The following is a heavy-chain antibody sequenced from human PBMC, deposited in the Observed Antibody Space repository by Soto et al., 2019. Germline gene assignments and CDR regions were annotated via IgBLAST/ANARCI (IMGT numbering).Heavy chain of an antibody. CDR1: GFTFSSYG. V-gene: IGHV3-30*18. CDR2: ISNDGRNK. D-gene: IGHD3-3*01. Sequence: QVQLVESGGGVVQPGRSLRLSCAASGFTFSSYGMHWVRQGPGKGLEWVAVISNDGRNKYYADSVKGRFTISRDNSNNTLYLQMNGLRIEDAAEYLCAKEERLGIFGVVVLDYWGQGTLVTVSS. J-gene: IGHJ4*01. CDR3: AKEERLGIFGVVVLDY.